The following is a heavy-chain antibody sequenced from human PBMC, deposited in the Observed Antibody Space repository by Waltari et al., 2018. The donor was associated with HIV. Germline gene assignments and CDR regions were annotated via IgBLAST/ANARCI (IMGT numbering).Heavy chain of an antibody. V-gene: IGHV5-51*01. CDR1: GYSFTSYW. Sequence: EVQLVQSGAEVKKPGESLKISCKGSGYSFTSYWIGWVRQMPGKGLEWMGVSSPGDSDTRYSPSVQGQVTISADKSISTAYLQWSSLKASDTAMYYGASPRFEYSSSSGGDAFDIWGQGTMVTVSS. CDR3: ASPRFEYSSSSGGDAFDI. D-gene: IGHD6-6*01. CDR2: SSPGDSDT. J-gene: IGHJ3*02.